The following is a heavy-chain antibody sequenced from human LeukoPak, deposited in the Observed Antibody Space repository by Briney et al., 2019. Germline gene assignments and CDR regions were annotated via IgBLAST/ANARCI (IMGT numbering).Heavy chain of an antibody. CDR1: GGSISTYY. CDR3: AHSRDGYNFDY. V-gene: IGHV4-59*01. D-gene: IGHD5-24*01. CDR2: ISASGGT. Sequence: KSSETLSLTCTVSGGSISTYYWSWIRQSPGKGLEWIADISASGGTNYNPSLESRVTISGDTSKNHFSLNLNSVTAADTAVYYCAHSRDGYNFDYWGQGTLVTVSS. J-gene: IGHJ4*02.